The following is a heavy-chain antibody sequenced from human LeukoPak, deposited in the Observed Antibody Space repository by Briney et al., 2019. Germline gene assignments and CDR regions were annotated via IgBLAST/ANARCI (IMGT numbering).Heavy chain of an antibody. D-gene: IGHD3-22*01. CDR3: AVLGNYYDSSGYYLAY. CDR1: GYTFTSYG. V-gene: IGHV1-18*01. J-gene: IGHJ4*02. Sequence: ASVKVSCKASGYTFTSYGINWVRQAPGQGPEWMGWISAYNGNTNYAQKLQGRVTMTTDTSTSTAYMELRSLRSDDTAVYYCAVLGNYYDSSGYYLAYWGQGTLVTVSS. CDR2: ISAYNGNT.